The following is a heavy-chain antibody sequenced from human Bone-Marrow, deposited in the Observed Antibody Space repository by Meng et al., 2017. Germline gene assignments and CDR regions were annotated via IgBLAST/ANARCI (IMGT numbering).Heavy chain of an antibody. CDR1: GYTFTGYY. Sequence: ASVKVSCKASGYTFTGYYMHWVRQAPGQGLEWMGRINPNSGGTNYAQKFQGRVTMTRDTSISTAYMELRSLRSDDTAVYYCARSNYDILTGYYIWWFDPWGQGTLVTVSS. J-gene: IGHJ5*02. CDR2: INPNSGGT. V-gene: IGHV1-2*06. CDR3: ARSNYDILTGYYIWWFDP. D-gene: IGHD3-9*01.